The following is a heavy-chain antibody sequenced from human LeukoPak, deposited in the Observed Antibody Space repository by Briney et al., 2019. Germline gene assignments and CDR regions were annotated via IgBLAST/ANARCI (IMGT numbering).Heavy chain of an antibody. CDR1: GFTFDDCG. V-gene: IGHV3-20*01. CDR2: INWNGGST. Sequence: GGSLRLSCEASGFTFDDCGMSWVRQAPGKGLEGVSGINWNGGSTGYADSVKGRFTISRDNAKNSLYLQMNSLRAEDTALYHCARDSDCSGGSCPNWFDPWGQGTLVTVSS. CDR3: ARDSDCSGGSCPNWFDP. J-gene: IGHJ5*02. D-gene: IGHD2-15*01.